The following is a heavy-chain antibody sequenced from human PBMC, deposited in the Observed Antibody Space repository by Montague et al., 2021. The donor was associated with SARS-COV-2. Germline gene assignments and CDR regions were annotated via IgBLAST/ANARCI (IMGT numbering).Heavy chain of an antibody. Sequence: SLRLSCAASGFTLSNYDMPWVRQATGKGPEWVSAIGPAGDTYYPRSVKGRFIISIEDAKSSLYLPMNDLRAGDTAVCYCARGWGGSPFYYYFYGMDVWGQGTTVTVS. J-gene: IGHJ6*02. CDR1: GFTLSNYD. CDR2: IGPAGDT. CDR3: ARGWGGSPFYYYFYGMDV. D-gene: IGHD3-16*01. V-gene: IGHV3-13*01.